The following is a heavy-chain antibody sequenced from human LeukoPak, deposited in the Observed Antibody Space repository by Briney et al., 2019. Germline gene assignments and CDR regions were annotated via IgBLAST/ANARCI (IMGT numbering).Heavy chain of an antibody. Sequence: ASVKVSCKASGYTFTNYYIHWVRQAPGQGLEWMGIINPTGDSTSYAQKFQARVTMTRDTSTNTVYMALSSLRSEDTAVYYCARHPSPQLHHFDYWGQGTLVTVSS. D-gene: IGHD2-2*01. V-gene: IGHV1-46*01. CDR1: GYTFTNYY. J-gene: IGHJ4*02. CDR3: ARHPSPQLHHFDY. CDR2: INPTGDST.